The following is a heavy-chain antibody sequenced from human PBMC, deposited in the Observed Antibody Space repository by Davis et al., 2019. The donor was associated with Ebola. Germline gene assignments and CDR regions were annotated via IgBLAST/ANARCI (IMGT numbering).Heavy chain of an antibody. Sequence: ASVKVSCKASGYTFTSYDINWVRQATGQGLEWMGWMNPNSGNTGYAQKFQGRVTMTRNTSISTAYMELSSLRSEDTAVYYCARGPLRAIFGAVTMQLGYWGQGTLVSVST. CDR2: MNPNSGNT. V-gene: IGHV1-8*01. CDR1: GYTFTSYD. D-gene: IGHD3-3*01. CDR3: ARGPLRAIFGAVTMQLGY. J-gene: IGHJ4*02.